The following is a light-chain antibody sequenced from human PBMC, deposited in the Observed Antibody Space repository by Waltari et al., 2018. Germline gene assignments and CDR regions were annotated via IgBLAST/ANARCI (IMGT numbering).Light chain of an antibody. CDR3: QQYGSSPPYT. J-gene: IGKJ2*01. CDR2: GAS. Sequence: EIVLTQSPGTLSLSPGERATLSCRASPSVSSSYLAWYQQKPGQPPRLLIYGASSRATGIPDRFSGSGSGTDFTLTISRLEPEDFAVYYCQQYGSSPPYTFGQGTKLEIK. V-gene: IGKV3-20*01. CDR1: PSVSSSY.